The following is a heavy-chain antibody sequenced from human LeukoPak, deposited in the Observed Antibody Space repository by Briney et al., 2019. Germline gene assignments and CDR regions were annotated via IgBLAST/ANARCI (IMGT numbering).Heavy chain of an antibody. D-gene: IGHD1-1*01. CDR3: ARVLGRTYYFDY. Sequence: SETLSLTCTVSGGSVSSGSYYWSWIRQPPGKGLEWIGYIYYSGSTNYNPSLKSRVTISVDTSKNQFSLKLSSVTAADMAVYYCARVLGRTYYFDYWGQGTLVTVSS. V-gene: IGHV4-61*01. J-gene: IGHJ4*02. CDR2: IYYSGST. CDR1: GGSVSSGSYY.